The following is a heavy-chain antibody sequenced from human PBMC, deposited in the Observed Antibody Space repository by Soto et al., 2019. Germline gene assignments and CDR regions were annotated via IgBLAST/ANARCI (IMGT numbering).Heavy chain of an antibody. V-gene: IGHV4-31*03. CDR1: GVSVSSDIYY. CDR2: IYYSGNT. J-gene: IGHJ6*02. D-gene: IGHD2-2*01. Sequence: SETLSLTCSVSGVSVSSDIYYWSWIRHHPGKGLEWIGYIYYSGNTYYNPSLGGRVTISLDTSKNHFSLRLRSVTPADTAVYYCARYPVVVVQAANYGLDVWGQGTTVTVSS. CDR3: ARYPVVVVQAANYGLDV.